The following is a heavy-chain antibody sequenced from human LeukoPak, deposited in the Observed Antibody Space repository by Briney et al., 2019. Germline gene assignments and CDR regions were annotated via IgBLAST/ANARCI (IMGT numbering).Heavy chain of an antibody. CDR1: GGSISSYY. D-gene: IGHD3-10*01. CDR2: IYTSGST. V-gene: IGHV4-4*07. CDR3: ARDWTVWFGELPNWFDP. Sequence: PSETLSLTCTVSGGSISSYYWSWIRQPAGKGLEWIGRIYTSGSTNYNPSLKSRVTISVDKSKNQFPLKLSSVTAADTAVYYCARDWTVWFGELPNWFDPWGQGTLVTVSS. J-gene: IGHJ5*02.